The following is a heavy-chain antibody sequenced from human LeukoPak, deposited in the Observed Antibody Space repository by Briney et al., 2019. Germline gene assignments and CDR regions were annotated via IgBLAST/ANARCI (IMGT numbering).Heavy chain of an antibody. Sequence: SETLSLTCAVYGGSFSGYYWSWIRQPPGKGLEWIGEINHSGSTNYNPSLKSRVTISVDTSKNQFSLKLSSVTAADTAVHYCASSGYYYDSSGYYDWGQGTLVTVSS. J-gene: IGHJ4*02. D-gene: IGHD3-22*01. V-gene: IGHV4-34*01. CDR3: ASSGYYYDSSGYYD. CDR1: GGSFSGYY. CDR2: INHSGST.